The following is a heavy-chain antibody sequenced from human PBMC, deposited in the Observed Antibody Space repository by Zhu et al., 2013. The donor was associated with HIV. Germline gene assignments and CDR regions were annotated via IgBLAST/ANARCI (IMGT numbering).Heavy chain of an antibody. CDR2: INPNSGGT. CDR1: GYTFTGYY. V-gene: IGHV1-2*02. CDR3: AREPYGDYEYYYYYMDV. Sequence: QVQLVQSGAEVKKPGASVKVSCKASGYTFTGYYMHWVRQAPGQGLEWMGWINPNSGGTNYAQKFQGRVTMTRDTSISTAYMELSRLRSDDTAVYYCAREPYGDYEYYYYYMDVWGQRDHGHRLL. J-gene: IGHJ6*03. D-gene: IGHD4-17*01.